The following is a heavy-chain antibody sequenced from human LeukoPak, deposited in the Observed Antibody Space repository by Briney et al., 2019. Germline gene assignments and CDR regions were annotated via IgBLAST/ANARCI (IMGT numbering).Heavy chain of an antibody. J-gene: IGHJ3*02. D-gene: IGHD3-22*01. CDR2: INHSGST. Sequence: PSETLSLTCAVYGGSFSGYYWSWIRQPPGKGLEWIGEINHSGSTNYNPSLKSRVTISVDTSKNQFSLKLSSVTAADTAVYYCARLRGSGYYYRQHAFDIWGQGTMVTVSS. CDR3: ARLRGSGYYYRQHAFDI. CDR1: GGSFSGYY. V-gene: IGHV4-34*01.